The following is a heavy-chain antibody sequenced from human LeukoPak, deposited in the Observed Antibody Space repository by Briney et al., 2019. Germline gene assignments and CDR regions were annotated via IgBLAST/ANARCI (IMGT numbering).Heavy chain of an antibody. CDR2: ISGSGGST. Sequence: GGSLRLSCAASGFTFSSYGMSWVRQAPGKGLEWVSAISGSGGSTYYADSVKGRFTISRDNSKNTLYLQMNSLRAEDTAVYYCAKSGRKGNYYYYMDVWGKGTTVTISS. J-gene: IGHJ6*03. CDR3: AKSGRKGNYYYYMDV. CDR1: GFTFSSYG. V-gene: IGHV3-23*01. D-gene: IGHD3-10*01.